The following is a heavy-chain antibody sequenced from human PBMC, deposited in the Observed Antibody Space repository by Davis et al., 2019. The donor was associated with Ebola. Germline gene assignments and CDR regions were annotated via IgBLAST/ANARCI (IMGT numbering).Heavy chain of an antibody. CDR1: GGTFSSYA. V-gene: IGHV1-69*13. CDR2: IIPIFGTA. D-gene: IGHD6-13*01. J-gene: IGHJ4*02. CDR3: ARVAIAADPPFDY. Sequence: SVKVSCKASGGTFSSYAISWVRQAPGQGLEWMGGIIPIFGTANYAQKFQGRVTITADESTSTAYMELSRLTSDDTAVYYCARVAIAADPPFDYWGQGTLVTVSS.